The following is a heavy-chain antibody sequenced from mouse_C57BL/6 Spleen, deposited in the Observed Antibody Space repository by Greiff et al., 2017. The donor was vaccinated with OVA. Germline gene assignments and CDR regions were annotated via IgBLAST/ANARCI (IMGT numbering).Heavy chain of an antibody. CDR2: ISGGGGNT. CDR1: GFTFSSYT. V-gene: IGHV5-9*01. D-gene: IGHD1-1*01. Sequence: EVQLVESGGGLVKPGGSLKLSCAASGFTFSSYTMSWVRQTPGKGLEWVATISGGGGNTYYQDSVKGRFTMSRANAKNTRYLQMSSLRSEDAASYYCARDYEYFDDWGKGTTLTVSS. J-gene: IGHJ2*01. CDR3: ARDYEYFDD.